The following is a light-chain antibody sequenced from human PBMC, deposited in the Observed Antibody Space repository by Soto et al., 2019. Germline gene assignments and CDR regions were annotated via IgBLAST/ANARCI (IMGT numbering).Light chain of an antibody. CDR1: QDISNY. J-gene: IGKJ3*01. V-gene: IGKV1-33*01. Sequence: DIQMTQSPSSLSASVGDRVTITCQASQDISNYLNWYQQKPGKAPKLLIYDASNLETGVPSRFNGSGSGTDFTITISSLKPEDIATYYCQQYDNLPFTFGPGTKVDIK. CDR2: DAS. CDR3: QQYDNLPFT.